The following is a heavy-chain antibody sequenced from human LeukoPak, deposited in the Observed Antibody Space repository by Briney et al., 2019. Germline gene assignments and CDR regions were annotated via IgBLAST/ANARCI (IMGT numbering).Heavy chain of an antibody. J-gene: IGHJ6*03. CDR2: IYTTGST. D-gene: IGHD2-21*01. Sequence: SETLSLTCTVSGDSISNYYWSWIRQSAEKKLEYIGRIYTTGSTNSNPSLESRVTMSLDTSKNQFSLRLSSVTAADTAVYYCAGMYTVGYYYYYYMDVWGKGTPVTVSS. CDR1: GDSISNYY. CDR3: AGMYTVGYYYYYYMDV. V-gene: IGHV4-4*07.